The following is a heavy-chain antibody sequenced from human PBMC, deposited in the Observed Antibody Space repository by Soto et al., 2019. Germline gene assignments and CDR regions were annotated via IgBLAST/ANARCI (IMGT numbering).Heavy chain of an antibody. D-gene: IGHD3-22*01. CDR1: VGSIRIGVCS. V-gene: IGHV4-30-2*01. J-gene: IGHJ1*01. CDR2: IYHSGST. Sequence: PAETLCLISDVSVGSIRIGVCSMSWIRQPPGKGMEWIGYIYHSGSTYYNPSLQSRVTISVDMSKNQFSLKLSSVTAADTAVYYCVGNYYDILQLWGQGTMVTGSS. CDR3: VGNYYDILQL.